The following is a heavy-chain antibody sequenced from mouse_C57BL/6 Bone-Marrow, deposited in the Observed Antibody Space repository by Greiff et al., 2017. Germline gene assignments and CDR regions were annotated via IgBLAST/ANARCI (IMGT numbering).Heavy chain of an antibody. D-gene: IGHD1-1*01. CDR1: GFNIKDDY. CDR2: IDPENGDT. V-gene: IGHV14-4*01. J-gene: IGHJ1*03. CDR3: TAFYGSSYLRYFDV. Sequence: EVQLQQSGAELVRPGASVKLSCTASGFNIKDDYMHWVKQRPEQGLEWIGWIDPENGDTESASKFQGKATITADTSSNTAYLQLSSLTSEDTAVYYCTAFYGSSYLRYFDVWGTGTTVTVSS.